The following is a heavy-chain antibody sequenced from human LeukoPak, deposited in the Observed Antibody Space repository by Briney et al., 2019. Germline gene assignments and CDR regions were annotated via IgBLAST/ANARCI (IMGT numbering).Heavy chain of an antibody. CDR2: IYYSGST. D-gene: IGHD2-2*01. Sequence: SETLSLTCTVSGGSISSSSYYWGWIRQPPGKGLEWIGSIYYSGSTYYNPSLKSRVTISVDTSKNQFSLKLSSVTAADTAVYYCARQSGSCSSTSCYSAAFDIWGQGTMVTVSS. CDR1: GGSISSSSYY. CDR3: ARQSGSCSSTSCYSAAFDI. V-gene: IGHV4-39*01. J-gene: IGHJ3*02.